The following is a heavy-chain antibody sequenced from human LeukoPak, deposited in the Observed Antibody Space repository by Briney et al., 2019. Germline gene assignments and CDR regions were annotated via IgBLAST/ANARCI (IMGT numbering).Heavy chain of an antibody. CDR1: GFTFNSYA. D-gene: IGHD2-21*02. Sequence: GGSLRLSCAASGFTFNSYAMHWVRQAPGKGLGYISGISSNGGSTYYANSVKGRFTISRDNSKNTLFLQMGSLRAEDMAVYYCARGPGVTSYYYYYMDVWGKGTAVTISS. CDR3: ARGPGVTSYYYYYMDV. V-gene: IGHV3-64*01. J-gene: IGHJ6*03. CDR2: ISSNGGST.